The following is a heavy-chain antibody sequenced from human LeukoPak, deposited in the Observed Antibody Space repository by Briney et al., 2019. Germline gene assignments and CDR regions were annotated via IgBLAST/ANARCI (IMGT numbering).Heavy chain of an antibody. Sequence: ASETLSLTCTVSGASISRGSHYWSWIRQPAGKGLEWIGRIYATGNTNYSPSLWRRVTISVDTSKNQFSLRLHSVTAADTAIYYCARDRSYYSDTGTDYWGQGALVTVSS. CDR1: GASISRGSHY. J-gene: IGHJ4*02. V-gene: IGHV4-61*02. CDR2: IYATGNT. CDR3: ARDRSYYSDTGTDY. D-gene: IGHD3-22*01.